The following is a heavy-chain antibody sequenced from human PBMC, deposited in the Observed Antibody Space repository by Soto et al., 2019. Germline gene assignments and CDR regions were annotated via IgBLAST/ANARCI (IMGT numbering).Heavy chain of an antibody. J-gene: IGHJ4*01. D-gene: IGHD2-2*02. CDR2: ILYGGSS. V-gene: IGHV4-59*01. Sequence: PSETLSLTCSVSGISIDKNYWTWIRQTPGKGLEWIGYILYGGSSSFNPSLKSRVTMSIDTSKSQFSLKLSSVTAADTAVYYCARGAISTKIEYWGHGTLVTVSS. CDR1: GISIDKNY. CDR3: ARGAISTKIEY.